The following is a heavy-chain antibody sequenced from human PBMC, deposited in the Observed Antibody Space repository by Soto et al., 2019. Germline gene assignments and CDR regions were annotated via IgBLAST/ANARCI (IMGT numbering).Heavy chain of an antibody. D-gene: IGHD3-22*01. Sequence: XEALSLPCAVSTYSISSGYYWGWIRQPPGKGLEWIGSIYHSGNTYYNPSLKSRVTISVDTSKNQFSLKLNSVTAADTAVYYCARDFLSFDTWGQGTLVTVSS. V-gene: IGHV4-38-2*02. J-gene: IGHJ5*02. CDR1: TYSISSGYY. CDR3: ARDFLSFDT. CDR2: IYHSGNT.